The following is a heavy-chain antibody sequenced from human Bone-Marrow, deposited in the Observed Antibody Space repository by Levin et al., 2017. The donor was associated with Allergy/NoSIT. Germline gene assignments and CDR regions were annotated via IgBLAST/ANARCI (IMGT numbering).Heavy chain of an antibody. J-gene: IGHJ4*02. Sequence: GESLKISCAASGFTFSDYYMSWIRQAPGKGLEWVSYISSSGSTIYYADSVKGRFTISRDNAKNSLYLQMNSLRAEDTAVYYCARMVWQSGRVYWGQGTLVTVSS. D-gene: IGHD6-19*01. CDR1: GFTFSDYY. CDR2: ISSSGSTI. CDR3: ARMVWQSGRVY. V-gene: IGHV3-11*01.